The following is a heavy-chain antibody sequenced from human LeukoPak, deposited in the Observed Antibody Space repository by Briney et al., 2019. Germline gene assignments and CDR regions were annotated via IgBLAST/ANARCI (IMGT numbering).Heavy chain of an antibody. CDR3: AKGGWATQQHLDY. Sequence: GGSLRLSCVASGFTFSSYTMSWVRQAPGKGLEWVSSISSSTSDIYYADSVKGRFTISRDNAKDSVYLQMNGLRAEGTAVYYCAKGGWATQQHLDYWGQGTLVTVSS. CDR2: ISSSTSDI. V-gene: IGHV3-21*06. D-gene: IGHD2-15*01. CDR1: GFTFSSYT. J-gene: IGHJ4*02.